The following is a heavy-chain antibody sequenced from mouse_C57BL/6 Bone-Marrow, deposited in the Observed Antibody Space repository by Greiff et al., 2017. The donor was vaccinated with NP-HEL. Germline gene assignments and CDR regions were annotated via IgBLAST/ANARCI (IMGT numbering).Heavy chain of an antibody. CDR3: ARSYYYGSNYFDY. V-gene: IGHV1-82*01. D-gene: IGHD1-1*01. CDR2: IYPGDGDT. Sequence: VQLQQSGPELVKPGASVKISCKASGYAFSSSWMNWVKQRPGKGLEWIGRIYPGDGDTNYNGKFKGKATLTADKSSSTAYMQLSSLTSEDSAVYFCARSYYYGSNYFDYWGQGTTLTVSS. J-gene: IGHJ2*01. CDR1: GYAFSSSW.